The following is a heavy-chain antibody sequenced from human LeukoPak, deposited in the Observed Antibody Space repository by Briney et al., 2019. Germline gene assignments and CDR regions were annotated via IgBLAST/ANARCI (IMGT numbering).Heavy chain of an antibody. J-gene: IGHJ4*01. CDR2: IQYDGNNK. D-gene: IGHD3-9*01. V-gene: IGHV3-30*02. Sequence: GGSLRLSCAASGFTFSSYGMHWVRQAPGKGLEWVAFIQYDGNNKYYADSVKGRFTISRDNSKNTLYLQMNSLRAEDVAMYYCVRESLTGDYWGQGTLVTVSS. CDR1: GFTFSSYG. CDR3: VRESLTGDY.